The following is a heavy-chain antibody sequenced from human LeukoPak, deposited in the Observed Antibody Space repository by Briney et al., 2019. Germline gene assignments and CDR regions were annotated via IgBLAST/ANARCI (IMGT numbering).Heavy chain of an antibody. D-gene: IGHD2-2*01. Sequence: PSETLSLTCAVSGGSISSGGYSWSWIRQPPGKGLEWIGYIYHSGSTYYNPSLKSRVTISVDRSKNQFSLKLSSVTAADTAVYYCARATRPQHSYYFDYWGQGTLVTVSS. V-gene: IGHV4-30-2*01. CDR2: IYHSGST. J-gene: IGHJ4*02. CDR3: ARATRPQHSYYFDY. CDR1: GGSISSGGYS.